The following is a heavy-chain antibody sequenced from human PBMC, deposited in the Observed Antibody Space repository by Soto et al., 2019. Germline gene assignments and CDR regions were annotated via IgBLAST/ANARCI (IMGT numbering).Heavy chain of an antibody. CDR2: IYYSGST. Sequence: QVQLQESGPGLVKPSQTLSLTCTVTGGSISSGDYYWSWIRQPPGKCLEGIGYIYYSGSTNYNPSLTSRVTISVGTSKNHLTLKLSSVTAADTAVYYCASLITMYGWGFDYWGQGTLVTVSS. CDR1: GGSISSGDYY. CDR3: ASLITMYGWGFDY. J-gene: IGHJ4*02. D-gene: IGHD3-10*02. V-gene: IGHV4-30-4*01.